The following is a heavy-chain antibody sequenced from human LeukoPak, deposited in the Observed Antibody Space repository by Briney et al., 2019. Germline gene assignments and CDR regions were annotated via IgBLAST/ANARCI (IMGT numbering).Heavy chain of an antibody. D-gene: IGHD6-13*01. CDR2: IYYSGST. J-gene: IGHJ4*02. Sequence: SSETLSLTCTVSGGSISSYYWSWIRQPPGKGLEWIGYIYYSGSTNYNPSLKSRVTISVDTSKNQFSLKLSSVTAADTAVYYCARGNRVVRAAAGNPPYHYWGQGTLVTVSS. CDR3: ARGNRVVRAAAGNPPYHY. V-gene: IGHV4-59*12. CDR1: GGSISSYY.